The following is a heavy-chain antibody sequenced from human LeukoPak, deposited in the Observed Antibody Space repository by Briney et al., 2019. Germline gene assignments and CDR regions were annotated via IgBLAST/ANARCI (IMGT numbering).Heavy chain of an antibody. D-gene: IGHD3-9*01. CDR3: ARDRLDILTGYTESFQH. CDR2: IYYSGST. Sequence: SETLSLTCTVSGGSISSGGYSWSWIRQHPGKGLEWIGYIYYSGSTYYNPSLKSRVTISVDTSKNQSSLKLSSVTAADTAVYYCARDRLDILTGYTESFQHWGQGTLVTVSS. CDR1: GGSISSGGYS. V-gene: IGHV4-31*03. J-gene: IGHJ1*01.